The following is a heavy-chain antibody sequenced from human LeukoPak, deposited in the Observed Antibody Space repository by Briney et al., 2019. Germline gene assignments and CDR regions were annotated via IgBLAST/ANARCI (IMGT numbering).Heavy chain of an antibody. D-gene: IGHD6-19*01. Sequence: PSXTLXLTCTVSGGSISDYYWSWVRQPPGKGVEGIGYFSNSGTNNYNPSLKGRVTMSVDTSKNQFSLKLSSVTAADTAVYYCARGSSSGWYENFDYWGQGTLVTVSS. CDR3: ARGSSSGWYENFDY. V-gene: IGHV4-59*01. CDR2: FSNSGTN. J-gene: IGHJ4*02. CDR1: GGSISDYY.